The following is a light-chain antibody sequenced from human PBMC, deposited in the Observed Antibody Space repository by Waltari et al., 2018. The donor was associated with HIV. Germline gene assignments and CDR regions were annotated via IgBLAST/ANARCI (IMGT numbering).Light chain of an antibody. CDR2: DNN. J-gene: IGLJ2*01. Sequence: QSVLTQPPSVSAAPGQKVTISCSGSSPNIGSNYVSWYQQLPGTAPKFLIYDNNKRPSGIPDRFSGSKSGTSATLGITGLQTGDEADYYCATWDSSLSAVVFGGGTKLTVL. CDR1: SPNIGSNY. CDR3: ATWDSSLSAVV. V-gene: IGLV1-51*01.